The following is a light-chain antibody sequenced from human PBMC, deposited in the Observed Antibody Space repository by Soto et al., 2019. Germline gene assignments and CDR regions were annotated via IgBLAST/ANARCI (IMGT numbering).Light chain of an antibody. V-gene: IGLV1-44*01. CDR3: AVWDDSLNGPV. CDR1: TSNIGSNT. J-gene: IGLJ3*02. Sequence: QLVLTQPPSTSGTPGQSVTVSCSGSTSNIGSNTVSWYQQVPGTAPKLLIYSSNQRPTGVPDRFSGSKSGASASLAISGLQSDDEADYYCAVWDDSLNGPVFGGGTKLTVL. CDR2: SSN.